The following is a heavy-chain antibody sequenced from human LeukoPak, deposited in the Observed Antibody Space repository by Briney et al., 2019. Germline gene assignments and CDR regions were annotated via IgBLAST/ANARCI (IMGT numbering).Heavy chain of an antibody. D-gene: IGHD3-10*01. V-gene: IGHV3-21*01. J-gene: IGHJ4*02. CDR3: ARDWFRGRPSPHGY. Sequence: GGSLRLSCAASGFTFSSYTMNWVRQAPGKGLEWVSSITSISSDTDYADSVRGRFTISRDNGKNSLYLQMNSLRAEDTAVYYCARDWFRGRPSPHGYWGQGTLVTVSS. CDR2: ITSISSDT. CDR1: GFTFSSYT.